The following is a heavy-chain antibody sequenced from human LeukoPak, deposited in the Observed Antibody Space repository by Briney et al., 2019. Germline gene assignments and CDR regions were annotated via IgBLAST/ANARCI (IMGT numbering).Heavy chain of an antibody. Sequence: PSETLSLTCTVSGGSISSGDYYWSWIRQPPGKGLEWIGYIYYSGGSYYNPSLKSRVTISVDTSKNQFSLKLSSVTAADTAVYYCARDHCSGGSCYWFDPWGQGTLVTVSS. CDR3: ARDHCSGGSCYWFDP. CDR2: IYYSGGS. V-gene: IGHV4-30-4*01. D-gene: IGHD2-15*01. J-gene: IGHJ5*02. CDR1: GGSISSGDYY.